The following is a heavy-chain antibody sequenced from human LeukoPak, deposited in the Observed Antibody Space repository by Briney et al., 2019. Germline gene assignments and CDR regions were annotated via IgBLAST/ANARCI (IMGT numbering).Heavy chain of an antibody. CDR1: GFNFSSYW. CDR2: INQDGGKK. J-gene: IGHJ4*02. D-gene: IGHD1-26*01. V-gene: IGHV3-7*01. Sequence: GGSLRLSCAASGFNFSSYWMSWVRQAPGKGLEWVANINQDGGKKYYVDSVRGRFAISRDNAENSVYLQMNSLRAEDTALYYCARGGAPDSWGQGTLVTVSS. CDR3: ARGGAPDS.